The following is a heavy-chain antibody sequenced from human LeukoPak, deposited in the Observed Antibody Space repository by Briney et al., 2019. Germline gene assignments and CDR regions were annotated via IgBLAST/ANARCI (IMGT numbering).Heavy chain of an antibody. CDR1: GGSISSSSYY. CDR2: TYYSGST. D-gene: IGHD2-15*01. Sequence: SETLSLTCTVSGGSISSSSYYWGWIRQPPGKGLEWIGSTYYSGSTYYNPSLKSRVTISVDTSKNQFSLKLRSVTAADTAVYYCARVCSGGSCYSYYGMDVWGQGTTVTVSS. CDR3: ARVCSGGSCYSYYGMDV. J-gene: IGHJ6*02. V-gene: IGHV4-39*01.